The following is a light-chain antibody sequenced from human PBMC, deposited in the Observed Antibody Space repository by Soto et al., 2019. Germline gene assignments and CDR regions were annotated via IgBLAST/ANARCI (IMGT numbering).Light chain of an antibody. J-gene: IGLJ2*01. CDR1: SSNNGSKT. CDR2: SIN. V-gene: IGLV1-44*01. Sequence: QSVLTQPPSASGTPGQRVTISCSGSSSNNGSKTVNWYQQLPGTAPKLLIYSINQRPSGVPDRFSGSKSGTSASLAISGLQSEDEADYYCAAWDDSLNGVVFGGGTKVTVL. CDR3: AAWDDSLNGVV.